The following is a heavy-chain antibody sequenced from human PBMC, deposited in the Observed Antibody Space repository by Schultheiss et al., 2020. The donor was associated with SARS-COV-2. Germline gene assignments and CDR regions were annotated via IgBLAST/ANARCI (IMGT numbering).Heavy chain of an antibody. J-gene: IGHJ3*02. V-gene: IGHV4-4*02. CDR3: ARGGYSSSWYLAFDI. Sequence: SETLSLTCAVSGGSISSSNWWSWVRQPPGKGLEWIGEIYHSGSTYYNPSLKSRVTISVDTSKNQFSLKLSSVTAADTAVYYCARGGYSSSWYLAFDIWGQGTMVTVSS. D-gene: IGHD6-13*01. CDR1: GGSISSSNW. CDR2: IYHSGST.